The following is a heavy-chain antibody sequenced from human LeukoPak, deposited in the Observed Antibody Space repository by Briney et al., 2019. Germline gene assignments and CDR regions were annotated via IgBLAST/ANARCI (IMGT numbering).Heavy chain of an antibody. J-gene: IGHJ4*02. Sequence: ASVKVSCKASGYTFTSYYMHWVRQAPGQGLEWMGWINPNSGGTNYAQKFQGRVTMTRDTSTSTAYMELSRLRFDDTAVYYCARDSDSSGYYFDYWGQGTLVTVSS. D-gene: IGHD3-22*01. CDR1: GYTFTSYY. V-gene: IGHV1-2*02. CDR3: ARDSDSSGYYFDY. CDR2: INPNSGGT.